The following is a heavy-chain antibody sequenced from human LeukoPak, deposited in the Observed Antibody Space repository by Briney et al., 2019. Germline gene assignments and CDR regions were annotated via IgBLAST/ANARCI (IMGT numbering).Heavy chain of an antibody. V-gene: IGHV4-59*01. CDR3: ARDVQTDYDFWSDHDAFDI. CDR2: IYYSGST. CDR1: GGSISSYY. J-gene: IGHJ3*02. Sequence: SETLSLTCTVAGGSISSYYWSWIRQPPGKGLEWIGYIYYSGSTNYNPSLKSQVTISVDTSKNQFSLKLSSVTAADTAVYYCARDVQTDYDFWSDHDAFDIWGQGTMVTVSS. D-gene: IGHD3-3*01.